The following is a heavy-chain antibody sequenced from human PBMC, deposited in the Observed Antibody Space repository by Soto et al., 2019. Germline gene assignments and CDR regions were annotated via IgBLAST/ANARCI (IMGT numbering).Heavy chain of an antibody. CDR3: ARRHGVGDFDI. CDR2: ISSSSSTI. J-gene: IGHJ3*02. Sequence: EVQLVESGGGLVQPGGSLRLSCLASGFTFSSYSMNWVRQAPGKGLEWVSYISSSSSTIYYADSVKGRFTISRDNAKKSLYLQMHCLRDEETAVYYWARRHGVGDFDIWGQGTMVTVSS. V-gene: IGHV3-48*02. CDR1: GFTFSSYS. D-gene: IGHD3-3*01.